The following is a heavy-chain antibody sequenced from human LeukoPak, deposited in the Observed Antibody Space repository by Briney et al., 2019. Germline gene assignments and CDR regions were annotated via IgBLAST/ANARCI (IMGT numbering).Heavy chain of an antibody. CDR2: IYESGST. D-gene: IGHD6-19*01. CDR3: ARSHTSGWYGGFDY. CDR1: GHSISSSYY. V-gene: IGHV4-38-2*01. J-gene: IGHJ4*02. Sequence: SGTLSLTCAVSGHSISSSYYWGWIRQPPGKGLEWIGSIYESGSTYYSPSLKGRVTISADTSKKQFSLRVSSVTAADTALYYCARSHTSGWYGGFDYWGQGILVTVSS.